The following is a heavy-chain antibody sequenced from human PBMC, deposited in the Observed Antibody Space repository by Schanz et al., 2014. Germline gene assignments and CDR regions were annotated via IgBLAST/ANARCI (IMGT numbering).Heavy chain of an antibody. J-gene: IGHJ5*02. CDR3: AKAADWPVTRFDP. CDR1: GFTFSSYA. Sequence: EMQLLESGGGLAQPGGSLRLSCAASGFTFSSYAMSWVRQAPGKGLEWVSAISGSGGSTYYADSVKGRFTISRDNFKGALYLQMSSLRADDTAVYYCAKAADWPVTRFDPWGQGTLVTVSS. D-gene: IGHD3-9*01. V-gene: IGHV3-23*01. CDR2: ISGSGGST.